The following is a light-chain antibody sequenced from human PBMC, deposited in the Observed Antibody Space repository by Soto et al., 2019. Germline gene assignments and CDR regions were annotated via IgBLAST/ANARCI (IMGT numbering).Light chain of an antibody. V-gene: IGKV3-15*01. J-gene: IGKJ4*01. CDR3: QQYNNWPPLT. Sequence: EIVLTQSPATLSVSPGERATLSCRASQSVSSNLAWYQQKPGQAPRLLIYGASTRATGIPARFSGSGSGTEFTLNISSLQSEDVAVYYCQQYNNWPPLTFGGGTKVEIK. CDR2: GAS. CDR1: QSVSSN.